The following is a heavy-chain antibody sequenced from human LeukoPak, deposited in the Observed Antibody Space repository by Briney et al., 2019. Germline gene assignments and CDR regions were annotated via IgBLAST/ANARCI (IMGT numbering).Heavy chain of an antibody. Sequence: ASVKVSCKASGYTFTGYYMHWARQAPGQGLEWMGWINPNSGDTNYEQKFQGRVTMTRDTSISTASMELSSLRSDDTAVYYCTRDDWDQRSFSMDYWGQGTLVTVSS. D-gene: IGHD3-9*01. CDR2: INPNSGDT. CDR3: TRDDWDQRSFSMDY. CDR1: GYTFTGYY. V-gene: IGHV1-2*02. J-gene: IGHJ4*02.